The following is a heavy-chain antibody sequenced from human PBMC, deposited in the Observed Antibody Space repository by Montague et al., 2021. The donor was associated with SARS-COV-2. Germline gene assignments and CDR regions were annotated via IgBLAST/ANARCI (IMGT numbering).Heavy chain of an antibody. J-gene: IGHJ2*01. CDR2: ISSNGNT. Sequence: SETLSLTCTVSGGSINDHYRCWIRQSPGKGLEWIGYISSNGNTNYNPSLNSRVTLSADASRNEFSLKLDSVTAADTAVYFCARRGYYDSAGYHWHLDLWGRGMLVTVSS. CDR1: GGSINDHY. V-gene: IGHV4-4*09. CDR3: ARRGYYDSAGYHWHLDL. D-gene: IGHD3-22*01.